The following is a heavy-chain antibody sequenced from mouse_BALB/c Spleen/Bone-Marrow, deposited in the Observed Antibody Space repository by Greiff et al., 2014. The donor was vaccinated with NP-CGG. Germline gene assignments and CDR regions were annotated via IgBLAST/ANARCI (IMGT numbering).Heavy chain of an antibody. J-gene: IGHJ4*01. CDR3: ARGYAMDY. CDR2: ILPGSGST. V-gene: IGHV1-9*01. Sequence: QVQLQQSGAELMKPGASVKISCKATGYTLSSYWVEWVKQRPGHGLEWIGEILPGSGSTNYNEKFKGKATFTADTSSNTAYMQLSILTSEDSAVYYCARGYAMDYWGQGTSVTVSS. CDR1: GYTLSSYW.